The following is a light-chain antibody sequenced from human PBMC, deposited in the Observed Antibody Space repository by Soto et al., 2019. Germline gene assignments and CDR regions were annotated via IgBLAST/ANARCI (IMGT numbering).Light chain of an antibody. CDR2: TVS. V-gene: IGKV1-39*01. CDR1: HTIRY. Sequence: DIQMTQSPSSLSASVGDRVTITCRASHTIRYLHWYQQIPGRAPKFMISTVSILQSGVPSRFSGSGSGTEFSLTINTLQREDFAAYYCQQSDNAPLTFGGGTKVE. J-gene: IGKJ4*01. CDR3: QQSDNAPLT.